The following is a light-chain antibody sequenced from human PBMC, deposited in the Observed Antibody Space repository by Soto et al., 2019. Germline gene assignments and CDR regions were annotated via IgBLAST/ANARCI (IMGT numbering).Light chain of an antibody. CDR1: QSVRSY. Sequence: DIQMTQSPSSLSPSVGDTLTITCRASQSVRSYLNWYQQKPGKAPDLLIYTTTSLQSEVPSRFSGSGSETHFTLTITSLQPEDFATYFCQQTYSAPPWTFGPGTKVDIK. V-gene: IGKV1-39*01. CDR2: TTT. J-gene: IGKJ1*01. CDR3: QQTYSAPPWT.